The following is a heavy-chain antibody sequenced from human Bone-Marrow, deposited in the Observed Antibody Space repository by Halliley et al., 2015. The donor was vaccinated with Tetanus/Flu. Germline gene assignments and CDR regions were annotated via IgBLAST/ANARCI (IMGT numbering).Heavy chain of an antibody. CDR3: TAHGGYGF. D-gene: IGHD1-26*01. J-gene: IGHJ3*01. V-gene: IGHV3-15*01. CDR2: VKSKTNGETT. CDR1: GFTFSTAW. Sequence: SLRLSCAASGFTFSTAWMSWVRQAPGKGLEWVGRVKSKTNGETTDYAAPVKDRFTISRDDSKNTLYLQMNSLKTEDTAVYYCTAHGGYGFWGQGIMVTVSS.